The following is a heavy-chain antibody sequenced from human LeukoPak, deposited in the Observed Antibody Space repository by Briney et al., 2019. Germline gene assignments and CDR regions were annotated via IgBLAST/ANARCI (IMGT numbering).Heavy chain of an antibody. CDR2: IYTSGST. J-gene: IGHJ6*03. CDR1: GGSISSGSYY. V-gene: IGHV4-61*02. D-gene: IGHD4-17*01. CDR3: ARNTVTKNLYYYYYMDV. Sequence: SSQTLSLTCTVSGGSISSGSYYWSWIRQPTGKGLEWIGRIYTSGSTNYNPSLKSRVTISVDTSKNQFSPKLGSVTAADTAVYYCARNTVTKNLYYYYYMDVWGKGTTVTVSS.